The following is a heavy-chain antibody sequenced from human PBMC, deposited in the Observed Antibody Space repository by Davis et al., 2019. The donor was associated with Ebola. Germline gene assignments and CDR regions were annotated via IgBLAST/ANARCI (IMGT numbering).Heavy chain of an antibody. CDR2: IKTDGSEE. J-gene: IGHJ4*02. D-gene: IGHD3-3*01. Sequence: PGGSLRLSCATFGFTFSTYWMSWVRQAPGKGLEWVANIKTDGSEEHYVDSVKGRFTMSRDHAKNSLYLQLDSLRDDDTAVYYCAGWGLRGNYDSWSGSDYYFDDWGQGTLVTVSS. CDR3: AGWGLRGNYDSWSGSDYYFDD. CDR1: GFTFSTYW. V-gene: IGHV3-7*01.